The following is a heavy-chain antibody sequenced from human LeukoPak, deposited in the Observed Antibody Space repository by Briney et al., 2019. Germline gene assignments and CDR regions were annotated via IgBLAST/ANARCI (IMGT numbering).Heavy chain of an antibody. D-gene: IGHD2-15*01. CDR2: IYYSGST. Sequence: SETLSLTCTVSGGSISSYYWSWIRQPPGKGLEWIGYIYYSGSTNYNPSLKSRVTISVDTSKNQLSLKLSSVTAADTAVYYCARDPCSGGSCYSFDYWGQGTLVTVSS. CDR1: GGSISSYY. J-gene: IGHJ4*02. CDR3: ARDPCSGGSCYSFDY. V-gene: IGHV4-59*01.